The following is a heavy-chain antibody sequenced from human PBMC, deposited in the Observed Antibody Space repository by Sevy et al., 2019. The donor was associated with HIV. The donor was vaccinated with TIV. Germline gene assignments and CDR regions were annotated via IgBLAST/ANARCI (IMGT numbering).Heavy chain of an antibody. Sequence: SETLSLTCTVSGGSISSGNYYWSWIRQPAGKGLEWIGRIYTSGSTNYNPSLKSRVTISVDTSKNQFSLKLSSVTAEDTAVYYCARESGECSSTSCYEGVFDYWGQGTLVTVSS. J-gene: IGHJ4*02. V-gene: IGHV4-61*02. CDR2: IYTSGST. CDR3: ARESGECSSTSCYEGVFDY. D-gene: IGHD2-2*01. CDR1: GGSISSGNYY.